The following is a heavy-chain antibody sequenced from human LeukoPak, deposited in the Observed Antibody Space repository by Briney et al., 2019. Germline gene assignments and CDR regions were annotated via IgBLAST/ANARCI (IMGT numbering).Heavy chain of an antibody. CDR2: ISSSSSTI. J-gene: IGHJ6*02. D-gene: IGHD2-8*01. CDR1: GFTFSSYS. V-gene: IGHV3-48*01. Sequence: GGSLRLSCAASGFTFSSYSMNWVRQAPGKGLEWASYISSSSSTIYYADSVKGRFTISRDNAKNSLYLQMNSLRAEDTATYYCAKDGKRRYCTNGVCRTSFYFYGMDVWGHGTTVTVSS. CDR3: AKDGKRRYCTNGVCRTSFYFYGMDV.